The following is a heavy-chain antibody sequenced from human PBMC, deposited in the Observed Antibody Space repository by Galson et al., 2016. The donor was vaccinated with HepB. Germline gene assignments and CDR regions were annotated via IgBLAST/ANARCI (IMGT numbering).Heavy chain of an antibody. D-gene: IGHD3-16*02. Sequence: SLRLSCAASGFTLSNYAMSWVRQAPGKGLEWVSDISGSGITTYYADSVKGRFTISRDNSKKTVYLQMSSLRAEDTAVYYCARVQTFYDYIWRNSRPRYFVYWGQGTLVTVSS. CDR3: ARVQTFYDYIWRNSRPRYFVY. CDR1: GFTLSNYA. V-gene: IGHV3-23*01. CDR2: ISGSGITT. J-gene: IGHJ4*02.